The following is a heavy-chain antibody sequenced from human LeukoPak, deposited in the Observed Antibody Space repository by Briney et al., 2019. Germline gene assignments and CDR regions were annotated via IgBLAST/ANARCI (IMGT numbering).Heavy chain of an antibody. V-gene: IGHV4-59*08. Sequence: PSETLSLTCAVSGGSISSYYWSWIRQTPGKGLEWSGDIYYSGSTNYNPSLKSRVAISVDTSKNQFSLTLSSVTAADTAVSYCARHTDIAPLSSLKYWGQGTLVTVSS. CDR1: GGSISSYY. D-gene: IGHD6-13*01. CDR3: ARHTDIAPLSSLKY. J-gene: IGHJ4*02. CDR2: IYYSGST.